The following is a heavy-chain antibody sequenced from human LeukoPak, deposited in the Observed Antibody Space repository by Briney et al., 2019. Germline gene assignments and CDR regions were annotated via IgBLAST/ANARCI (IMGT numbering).Heavy chain of an antibody. J-gene: IGHJ4*02. CDR1: GFTFDDYA. CDR3: ARDQAGTTDLTFDY. CDR2: ISWNSGSI. V-gene: IGHV3-9*01. D-gene: IGHD1-1*01. Sequence: GGSLRLSCAASGFTFDDYAMHWVRQAPGKGLEWVSGISWNSGSIGYADSVKGRFTISRDNAKNSLYLQMNSLRAEDTAVYYCARDQAGTTDLTFDYWGQGTLVTVSS.